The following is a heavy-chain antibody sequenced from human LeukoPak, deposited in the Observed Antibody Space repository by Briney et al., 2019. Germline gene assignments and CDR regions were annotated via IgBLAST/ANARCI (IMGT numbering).Heavy chain of an antibody. Sequence: GGSLRLSCAASGFTFSSYDMHWVRQATGKGLEWVSAIGTAGDTYYPGSVKGRFTISRENAKNSLYLQMNSLRAGDTAVYYCARGIYYGSGSYYDYWGQGTLVTVSS. V-gene: IGHV3-13*01. CDR3: ARGIYYGSGSYYDY. CDR2: IGTAGDT. D-gene: IGHD3-10*01. J-gene: IGHJ4*02. CDR1: GFTFSSYD.